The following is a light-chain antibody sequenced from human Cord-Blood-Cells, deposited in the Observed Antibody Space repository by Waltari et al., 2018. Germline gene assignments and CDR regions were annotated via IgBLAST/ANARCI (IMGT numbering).Light chain of an antibody. CDR2: EVS. CDR3: SSYTSSSTRV. V-gene: IGLV2-14*01. CDR1: SSDVGGYNY. J-gene: IGLJ3*02. Sequence: QSALTQPASVSGSPGQSITISCTGTSSDVGGYNYVSWYQQHPGKAPKLMIYEVSNRPAGVSKRFSGSKSGNTASLTISGLQAEYEADYYCSSYTSSSTRVFGGGTKLTVL.